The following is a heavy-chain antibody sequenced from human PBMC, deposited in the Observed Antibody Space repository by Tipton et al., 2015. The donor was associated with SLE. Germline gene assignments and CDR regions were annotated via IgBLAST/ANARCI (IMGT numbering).Heavy chain of an antibody. CDR1: GGSISSYY. V-gene: IGHV4-59*01. D-gene: IGHD6-19*01. CDR3: ARYSSGWYLRAFDI. CDR2: IYYSGST. Sequence: TLSLTCTVSGGSISSYYWSWIRQPPGKGLEWIGYIYYSGSTNYNPSLKSRVTISVDTSKNQFSLKLSSVTAADTAVYYCARYSSGWYLRAFDIWGQGTMVTVSS. J-gene: IGHJ3*02.